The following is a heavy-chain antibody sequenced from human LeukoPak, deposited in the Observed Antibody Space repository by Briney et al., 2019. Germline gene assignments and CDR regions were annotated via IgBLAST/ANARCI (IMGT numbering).Heavy chain of an antibody. D-gene: IGHD6-6*01. Sequence: GGSLRLSCAASGFTLRSYWMHWVRQAPGKGLVWVSRINTDGSSTSYADSVKGRFTISRDNAKNTLYLQMNSLRAEDTAVYYCARRTMAAPGLRYWGQGTLVTVSS. CDR3: ARRTMAAPGLRY. V-gene: IGHV3-74*01. CDR2: INTDGSST. CDR1: GFTLRSYW. J-gene: IGHJ4*02.